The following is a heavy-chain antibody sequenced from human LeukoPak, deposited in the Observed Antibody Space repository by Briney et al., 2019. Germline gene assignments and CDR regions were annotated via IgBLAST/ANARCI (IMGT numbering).Heavy chain of an antibody. CDR3: ARAQYYGSGSYMNWFDP. V-gene: IGHV4-59*01. D-gene: IGHD3-10*01. CDR1: GGSISSYY. J-gene: IGHJ5*02. CDR2: IYYSGST. Sequence: PSETLSLTCTVSGGSISSYYWSWIRQPPGKGLERIGYIYYSGSTNYNPSLKSRVTISVDTSKNQFSLKLSSVTAADTAVYYCARAQYYGSGSYMNWFDPWGQGTLVTVSS.